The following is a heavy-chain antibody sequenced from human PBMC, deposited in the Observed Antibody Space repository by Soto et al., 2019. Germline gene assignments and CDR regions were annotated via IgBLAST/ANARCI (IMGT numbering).Heavy chain of an antibody. CDR3: ATRSAGSSGYDDNWFDP. CDR2: INHSGST. Sequence: SETLSLTCAVYGGSFSGYYWSWIRQPPGKGLEWIGEINHSGSTNYNPSLKSRVTISVDTSKNQFSLKLSSVTAADTAVYYCATRSAGSSGYDDNWFDPWGQGTLVTVS. V-gene: IGHV4-34*01. D-gene: IGHD5-12*01. CDR1: GGSFSGYY. J-gene: IGHJ5*02.